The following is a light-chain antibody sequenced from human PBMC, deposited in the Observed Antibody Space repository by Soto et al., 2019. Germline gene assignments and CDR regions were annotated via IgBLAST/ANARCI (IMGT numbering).Light chain of an antibody. CDR1: QSVGKQ. CDR3: EQGYASST. V-gene: IGKV3-11*01. J-gene: IGKJ5*01. Sequence: EIVXTQCPASRAMAPGSRATLSCRASQSVGKQLAWYKQKTGKXPXXTIYDAYRRVTGIAPRFSGSGSGTDLTLTLIRLEHEDFAVYYCEQGYASSTFGQGTRLDI. CDR2: DAY.